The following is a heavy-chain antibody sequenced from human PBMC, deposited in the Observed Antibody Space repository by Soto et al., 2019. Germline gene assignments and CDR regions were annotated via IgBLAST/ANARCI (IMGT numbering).Heavy chain of an antibody. Sequence: SVKVSCKTSGGTFSSYVIDWLRQAPGQGLEWMGGIIPILDTANYAQRFQGRVTITADESTSTAYMELSSLRSEDTAVYYCAKALYSSSWSSFDSWGQ. V-gene: IGHV1-69*13. J-gene: IGHJ4*02. D-gene: IGHD6-13*01. CDR3: AKALYSSSWSSFDS. CDR1: GGTFSSYV. CDR2: IIPILDTA.